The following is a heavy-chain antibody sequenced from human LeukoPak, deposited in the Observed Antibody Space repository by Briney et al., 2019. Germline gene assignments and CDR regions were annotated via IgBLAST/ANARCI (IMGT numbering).Heavy chain of an antibody. V-gene: IGHV4-34*01. CDR1: GGSLNGYY. CDR3: ARAPLYYSNPSTYYYYMDV. J-gene: IGHJ6*03. D-gene: IGHD4-11*01. CDR2: INYSGST. Sequence: SETLSLTCAVYGGSLNGYYWTWIRQPPGKGLGWIGEINYSGSTIYNPSLESRVTISIDTSENQVSLKVTSVTAADSGVYYCARAPLYYSNPSTYYYYMDVWGKGTTVTVSS.